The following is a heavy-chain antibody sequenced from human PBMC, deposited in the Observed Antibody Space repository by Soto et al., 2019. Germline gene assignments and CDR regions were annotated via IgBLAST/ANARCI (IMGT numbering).Heavy chain of an antibody. CDR3: ARGGLYYDFWSGSKNWFDP. CDR2: IIPIFGTA. Sequence: SVKVSCKASGGTFSSYAISWVRQAPGQGLEWMGGIIPIFGTANYAQKFQGRVTITADKSTSTAYMELSSLRSEDTAVYYCARGGLYYDFWSGSKNWFDPWGQGTLVTVSS. V-gene: IGHV1-69*06. CDR1: GGTFSSYA. J-gene: IGHJ5*02. D-gene: IGHD3-3*01.